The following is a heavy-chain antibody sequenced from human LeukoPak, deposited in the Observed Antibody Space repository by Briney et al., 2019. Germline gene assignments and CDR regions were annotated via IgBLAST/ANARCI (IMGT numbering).Heavy chain of an antibody. D-gene: IGHD6-13*01. CDR2: IWYDGSNK. Sequence: GRSLRLSCAASGFTFSSYGMHWVRQAPGKGLEWVAVIWYDGSNKYYADSVKGRFTISRDNSKNTLYLQMNSLRAEDTAVYYCARDRGSSSPRNIDYWGQGTLVTVSS. CDR3: ARDRGSSSPRNIDY. CDR1: GFTFSSYG. V-gene: IGHV3-33*01. J-gene: IGHJ4*02.